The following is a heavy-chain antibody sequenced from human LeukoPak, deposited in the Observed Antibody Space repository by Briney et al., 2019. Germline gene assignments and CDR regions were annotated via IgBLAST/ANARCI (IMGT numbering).Heavy chain of an antibody. D-gene: IGHD1-20*01. Sequence: SETLSLTCTVSGGSIRSYYWSWIRQPPGKGLEWIGNIYYSGSTNYNPSLKSRVTLSIDTSKDQFSLKLTSVTAADTALYYCARSNWYEYFDNWGQGTLVTVSS. V-gene: IGHV4-59*08. CDR1: GGSIRSYY. J-gene: IGHJ4*02. CDR3: ARSNWYEYFDN. CDR2: IYYSGST.